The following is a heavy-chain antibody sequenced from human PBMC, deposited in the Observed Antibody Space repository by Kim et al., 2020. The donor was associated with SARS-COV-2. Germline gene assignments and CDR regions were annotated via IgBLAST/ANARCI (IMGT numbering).Heavy chain of an antibody. CDR3: ARAGYSSSWSTRGYYYYGMDV. J-gene: IGHJ6*02. V-gene: IGHV4-59*13. D-gene: IGHD6-13*01. Sequence: SETLSLTCTVSGGSISSYYWIWIRQPPGKGLEWIGYIYYSGSTNYNPSLKSRVTISVDTSKNQFSLKLSSVTAADTAVYYCARAGYSSSWSTRGYYYYGMDVWGQGTTVTVSS. CDR1: GGSISSYY. CDR2: IYYSGST.